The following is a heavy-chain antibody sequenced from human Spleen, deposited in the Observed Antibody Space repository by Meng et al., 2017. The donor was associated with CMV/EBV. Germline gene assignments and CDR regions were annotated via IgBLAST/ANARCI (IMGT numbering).Heavy chain of an antibody. CDR1: GFTFSRYW. J-gene: IGHJ4*02. CDR2: IKQDGSEE. V-gene: IGHV3-7*01. D-gene: IGHD3-3*01. CDR3: ARYIWSDY. Sequence: GGCLRLSCAASGFTFSRYWMNWVRQAPGKGLEWVANIKQDGSEEHYVDSVEGRFTISRDNAKNTLYLQMNSLRAEDTAVYYCARYIWSDYWGQGTLVTVSS.